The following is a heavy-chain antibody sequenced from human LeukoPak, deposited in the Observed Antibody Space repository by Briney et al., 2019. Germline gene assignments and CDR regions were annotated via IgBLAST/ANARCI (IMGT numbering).Heavy chain of an antibody. Sequence: GGSLRLSCAPSGFTFSNYAMLCAPQAPGKGLEWLAFVSYDGSKKDYADSVKGRFTISRDNSKNTLYLQMNSLRAEDAAIYYCATIGDRRTGELYRIDYWGQGTLVTVSS. J-gene: IGHJ4*02. CDR2: VSYDGSKK. CDR3: ATIGDRRTGELYRIDY. CDR1: GFTFSNYA. D-gene: IGHD7-27*01. V-gene: IGHV3-30-3*01.